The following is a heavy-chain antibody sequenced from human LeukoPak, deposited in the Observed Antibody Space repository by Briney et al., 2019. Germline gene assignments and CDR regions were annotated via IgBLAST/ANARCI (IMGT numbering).Heavy chain of an antibody. Sequence: GGSLRLSCAASGFTFSNYAMSWDRQAPGKGLEWVSVISGSGGTTYSADSVKGRFTISRDNSKTTLYLQMNSLRAEDTAAYYCARERGSSGGNTNGYFDYWGQGALVTVSS. V-gene: IGHV3-23*01. D-gene: IGHD4-23*01. CDR2: ISGSGGTT. CDR1: GFTFSNYA. J-gene: IGHJ4*02. CDR3: ARERGSSGGNTNGYFDY.